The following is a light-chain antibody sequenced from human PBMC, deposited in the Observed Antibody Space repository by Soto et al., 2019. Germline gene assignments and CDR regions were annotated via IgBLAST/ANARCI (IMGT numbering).Light chain of an antibody. CDR2: DVT. J-gene: IGLJ1*01. V-gene: IGLV2-14*01. CDR1: STDVGAYKY. CDR3: SSYTSRSTLA. Sequence: QSVLTQPASVSGSPGQSITISCTGTSTDVGAYKYVSWFQQHPGKVPKLIIYDVTNRPSGVSDRFSGSKSGNTASLTISGLQAEDEADYYCSSYTSRSTLAFGTGTKVTVL.